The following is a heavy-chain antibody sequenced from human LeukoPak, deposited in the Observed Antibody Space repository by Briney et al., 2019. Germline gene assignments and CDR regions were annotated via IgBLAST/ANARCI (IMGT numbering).Heavy chain of an antibody. CDR2: IQKDGSDK. V-gene: IGHV3-7*01. Sequence: PGGSLRLSCAASGFTFSSYWMSWVRQAPGKGLEWVGNIQKDGSDKYYVDSVKGRFTISRDNAKNSLYLQMNSLRAEDSAVYYCARSLWPEDYWGQGTLVTVSS. CDR1: GFTFSSYW. CDR3: ARSLWPEDY. D-gene: IGHD2-21*01. J-gene: IGHJ4*02.